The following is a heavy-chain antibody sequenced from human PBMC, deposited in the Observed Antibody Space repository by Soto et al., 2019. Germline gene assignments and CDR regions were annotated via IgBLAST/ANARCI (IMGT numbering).Heavy chain of an antibody. CDR2: IKTDASEK. CDR3: AIGSGYGTGSSVNHYLEY. Sequence: EEQLVASGGGLVQPGGSLRLSCEASGFTLGSYWMSWVRQAPGKGLEWLATIKTDASEKKYVDSVKGRFTMSRDNAKNSLYLEIDSLRAEDTAVYDCAIGSGYGTGSSVNHYLEYWGHGTLVTVSS. V-gene: IGHV3-7*01. J-gene: IGHJ4*01. D-gene: IGHD3-10*01. CDR1: GFTLGSYW.